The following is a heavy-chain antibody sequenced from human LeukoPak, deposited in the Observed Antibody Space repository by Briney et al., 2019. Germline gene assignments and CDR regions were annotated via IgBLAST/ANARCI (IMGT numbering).Heavy chain of an antibody. CDR3: ARVPYSSGWVFDY. CDR1: GGSISSTTYY. J-gene: IGHJ4*02. D-gene: IGHD6-19*01. V-gene: IGHV4-39*01. CDR2: IYYSGAT. Sequence: PSETLSLTCTVSGGSISSTTYYWGWIRQPPGKGLEWIGTIYYSGATYYNPSLKSRVTISVDTSKNRFSLKLSSVTAADTAVYYCARVPYSSGWVFDYWGQGTLVTVSS.